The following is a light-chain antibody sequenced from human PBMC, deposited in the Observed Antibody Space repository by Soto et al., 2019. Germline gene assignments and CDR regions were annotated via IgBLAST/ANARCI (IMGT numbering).Light chain of an antibody. CDR2: DAS. J-gene: IGKJ1*01. Sequence: DIQMTQSPSTLSASVGDRVTITCRASQNINEWLAWYQQKPGKAPKFLIYDASILESGVPSRFSGSVSGTEFTLTISSLQPDDFATYYCQRYNSNSRTFGQGTKVEIK. CDR3: QRYNSNSRT. CDR1: QNINEW. V-gene: IGKV1-5*01.